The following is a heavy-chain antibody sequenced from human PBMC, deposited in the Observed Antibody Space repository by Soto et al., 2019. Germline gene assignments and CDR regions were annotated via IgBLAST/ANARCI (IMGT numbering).Heavy chain of an antibody. CDR3: AKGGHFSHYDI. D-gene: IGHD3-3*02. Sequence: ERQLLESGGNLVQPGGSLRLSCAASGLTFGAYAMTWVRQAPGKGLEWVSTISGNGDDPFYADSVRGRFTISRDNFNNIHYLQMDSLRADDTAVYYCAKGGHFSHYDIWGRGTRVTVSS. CDR1: GLTFGAYA. V-gene: IGHV3-23*01. CDR2: ISGNGDDP. J-gene: IGHJ2*01.